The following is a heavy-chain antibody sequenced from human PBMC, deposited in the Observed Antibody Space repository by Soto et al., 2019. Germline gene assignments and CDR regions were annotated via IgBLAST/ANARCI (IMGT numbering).Heavy chain of an antibody. J-gene: IGHJ5*01. CDR1: GFTFSRHA. V-gene: IGHV3-30*04. Sequence: GGSLRLSCAASGFTFSRHAIHWVRLTPSRGLEWVLAISRDGSYIYYTDSVKGRFTVSRDNSKNTVFVQMNRLIPDDTALYFCARTRNGGVADSFDSWGQGTRVTVSS. CDR2: ISRDGSYI. D-gene: IGHD3-3*01. CDR3: ARTRNGGVADSFDS.